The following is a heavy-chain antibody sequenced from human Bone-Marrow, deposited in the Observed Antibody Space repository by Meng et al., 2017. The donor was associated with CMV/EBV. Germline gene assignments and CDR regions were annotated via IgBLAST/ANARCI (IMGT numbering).Heavy chain of an antibody. V-gene: IGHV3-48*03. J-gene: IGHJ6*02. Sequence: GGTLRLPCPASGCTFSSYEMNWVRQAPGKGLEWVSYISSSGSTIYYADSVKGRFTISRDNAKNSLYLQMNSLRAEDTAVYYCARVNGAEYDDFWSGYFDDYGMDVWGQGTTVTVSS. CDR2: ISSSGSTI. D-gene: IGHD3-3*01. CDR1: GCTFSSYE. CDR3: ARVNGAEYDDFWSGYFDDYGMDV.